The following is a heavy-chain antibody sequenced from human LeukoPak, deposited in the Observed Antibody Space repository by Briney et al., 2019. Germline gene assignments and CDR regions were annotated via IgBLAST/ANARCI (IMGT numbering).Heavy chain of an antibody. V-gene: IGHV4-31*03. Sequence: PSETLSLTCTVSGGSISSGGNYWSWIPQHPGKGLEWIGYIYYSGSTYYNPSLKSRVTISLDTSKNQFSLKLTSVTAADTAVYYCARDRWFDPWGQGTLVTVSS. CDR3: ARDRWFDP. CDR2: IYYSGST. J-gene: IGHJ5*02. CDR1: GGSISSGGNY.